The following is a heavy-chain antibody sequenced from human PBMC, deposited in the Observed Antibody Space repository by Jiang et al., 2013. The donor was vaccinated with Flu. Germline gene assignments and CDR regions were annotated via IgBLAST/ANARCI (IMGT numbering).Heavy chain of an antibody. CDR2: MFFSGSS. CDR3: ARQWRGSMPLIDF. Sequence: LLKPSETLSLTCTVSGGSLTSGDYYWGWIRQTPGKGPEWIGSMFFSGSSYYNPSLKSRVTIFVDPSKNQFSLKMTSMTAADTAVYYCARQWRGSMPLIDFWGQGTLVTVSS. V-gene: IGHV4-39*01. J-gene: IGHJ4*02. D-gene: IGHD2/OR15-2a*01. CDR1: GGSLTSGDYY.